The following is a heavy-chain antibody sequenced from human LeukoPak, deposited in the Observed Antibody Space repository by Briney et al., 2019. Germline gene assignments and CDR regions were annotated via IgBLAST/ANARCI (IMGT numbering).Heavy chain of an antibody. Sequence: PSETLSLTCTVSGGSISSGSYYWSWIRQPAGKGLEWIGRIYTSGSTNYNPSLKSRVTISVDTSKNQFSLKLSSVTAADTAVYYCAREPSDLDFGVVLLSYYMDVWGKGTTVTVSS. CDR3: AREPSDLDFGVVLLSYYMDV. V-gene: IGHV4-61*02. D-gene: IGHD3-3*01. J-gene: IGHJ6*03. CDR1: GGSISSGSYY. CDR2: IYTSGST.